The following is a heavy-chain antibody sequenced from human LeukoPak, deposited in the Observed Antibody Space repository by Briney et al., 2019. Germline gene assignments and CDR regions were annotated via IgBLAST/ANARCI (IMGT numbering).Heavy chain of an antibody. CDR2: IIPIFGTA. Sequence: ASVKVSCKASGGTFSSYAISWVRQAPGQGLEWMGRIIPIFGTANYAQKFQGRVTITTDESTSTAYMELSSLRSEDTAVYYCATVTHYYDSSFYWGQGTLVTVSS. CDR1: GGTFSSYA. CDR3: ATVTHYYDSSFY. V-gene: IGHV1-69*05. D-gene: IGHD3-22*01. J-gene: IGHJ4*02.